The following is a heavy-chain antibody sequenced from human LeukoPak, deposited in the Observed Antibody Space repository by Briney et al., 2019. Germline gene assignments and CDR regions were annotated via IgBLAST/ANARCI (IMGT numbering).Heavy chain of an antibody. J-gene: IGHJ4*02. D-gene: IGHD1-26*01. CDR3: AKDVGKWESLHFFDY. CDR1: GFTLSTNA. Sequence: AGGSLRLSCLTSGFTLSTNAMSWVRQAPGKGLGWISGISGSGASTYYADSVKGRFTISRDDSRNTLYLQMNSLRGDDTAVYYCAKDVGKWESLHFFDYWGQGTLVTVSS. V-gene: IGHV3-23*01. CDR2: ISGSGAST.